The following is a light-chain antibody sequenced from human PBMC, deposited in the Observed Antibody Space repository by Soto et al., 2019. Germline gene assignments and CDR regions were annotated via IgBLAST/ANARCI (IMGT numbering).Light chain of an antibody. CDR1: ISDIGGYNF. J-gene: IGLJ2*01. CDR2: DVN. CDR3: ASYTRTTTLV. Sequence: QSALTQPASVSGSPGQSITISCTGTISDIGGYNFISWYQHHPGKAPKLVIYDVNNRPSGISYRFSGSKSGNTASLTISGLQAEDEADYYCASYTRTTTLVFCGGTKLTVL. V-gene: IGLV2-14*01.